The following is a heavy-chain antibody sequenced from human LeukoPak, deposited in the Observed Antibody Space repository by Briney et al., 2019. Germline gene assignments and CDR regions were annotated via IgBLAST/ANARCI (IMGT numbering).Heavy chain of an antibody. V-gene: IGHV3-11*04. Sequence: GGSLRLSCTALALTFSDFYMHWIRQAPGKGLEWLAYISSSGNTIYYADSVKGRLTISRDNAKNSLFLQMNSLRAEDTAVYYCARHDYGGFGVWGKGTSVAVFS. CDR1: ALTFSDFY. CDR3: ARHDYGGFGV. CDR2: ISSSGNTI. J-gene: IGHJ6*04. D-gene: IGHD4/OR15-4a*01.